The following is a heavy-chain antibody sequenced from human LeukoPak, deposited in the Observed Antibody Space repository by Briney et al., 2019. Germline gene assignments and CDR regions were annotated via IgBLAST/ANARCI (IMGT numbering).Heavy chain of an antibody. J-gene: IGHJ4*02. CDR1: GFSFSGHW. CDR3: ARGPSSNWSGLDF. Sequence: GGSLRLSCAASGFSFSGHWMHWARQLPGKGLVWVSRISPTGSTTSYADSVKGRFTVSRDNAKNTLYLQVNNLRAEDTAVYYCARGPSSNWSGLDFWGQGTLHTVSS. CDR2: ISPTGSTT. V-gene: IGHV3-74*01. D-gene: IGHD6-13*01.